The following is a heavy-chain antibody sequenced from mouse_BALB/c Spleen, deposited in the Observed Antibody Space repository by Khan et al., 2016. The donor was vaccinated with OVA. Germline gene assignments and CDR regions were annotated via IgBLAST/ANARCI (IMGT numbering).Heavy chain of an antibody. CDR2: INPSTGYT. J-gene: IGHJ3*01. D-gene: IGHD1-1*01. CDR1: GYTLTSYW. V-gene: IGHV1-7*01. CDR3: ANHGSSSAWLTY. Sequence: QVQLQQSGAELAKPGASVKMSCKASGYTLTSYWMHWLKQRPGQGLEWIGYINPSTGYTEYNQRFKDKATLTADKSSSTAYMQLSSLTSEESAVYYCANHGSSSAWLTYWGQGTLVTVSA.